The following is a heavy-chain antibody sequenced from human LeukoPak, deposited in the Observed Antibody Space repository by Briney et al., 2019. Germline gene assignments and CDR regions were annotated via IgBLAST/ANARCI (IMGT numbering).Heavy chain of an antibody. V-gene: IGHV1-69*06. CDR3: ARDLYYYGSGSYSYFDY. CDR2: IIPIFGTA. J-gene: IGHJ4*02. CDR1: GGTFSSYA. D-gene: IGHD3-10*01. Sequence: ASVKVSCKASGGTFSSYAISWERQAPGQGLEWMGGIIPIFGTANYAQKFQGRVTITADKSTSTAYMELSSLRSEDTAVYYCARDLYYYGSGSYSYFDYWGQGTLVTVSS.